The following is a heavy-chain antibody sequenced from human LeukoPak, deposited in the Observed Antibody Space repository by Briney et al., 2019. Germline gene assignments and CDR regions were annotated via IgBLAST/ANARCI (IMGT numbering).Heavy chain of an antibody. V-gene: IGHV4-61*01. CDR2: IYYIGST. CDR1: GGSVSSSSYF. CDR3: AREASGYCSGGSCYSGWFDP. J-gene: IGHJ5*02. D-gene: IGHD2-15*01. Sequence: PSETLSLTCTVSGGSVSSSSYFWSWIRQPPGKGLEWIGYIYYIGSTNYNPSLKSRVTISVDTSKNQFSLKLSSVTAADTAVYYCAREASGYCSGGSCYSGWFDPWGQGTLVTVSS.